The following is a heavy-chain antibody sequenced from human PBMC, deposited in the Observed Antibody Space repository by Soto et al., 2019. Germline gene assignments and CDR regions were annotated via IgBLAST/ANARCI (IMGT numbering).Heavy chain of an antibody. CDR2: IWYDGSNK. CDR3: ARSEAELLWFGEPSYYGMDV. J-gene: IGHJ6*02. CDR1: GFTFSSYG. V-gene: IGHV3-33*01. Sequence: QVQLVESGGGVVQPGRSLRLSCAASGFTFSSYGMHWVRQAPGKGLEWVAVIWYDGSNKYYADSVKGRFTISRDNSKNTLYLQMNSLRAEDTAVYYCARSEAELLWFGEPSYYGMDVWGQGTTVTVSS. D-gene: IGHD3-10*01.